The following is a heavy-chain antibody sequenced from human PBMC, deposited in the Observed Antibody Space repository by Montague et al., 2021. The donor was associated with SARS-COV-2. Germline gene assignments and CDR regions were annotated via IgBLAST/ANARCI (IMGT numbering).Heavy chain of an antibody. J-gene: IGHJ6*03. CDR2: INHSGST. CDR3: ARGGGNILTNYYYYYLDV. Sequence: SETLSLTCAVYGGFFSGYYWSWIRQPPGKGLEWIGEINHSGSTNYNPSLKSRVTISVDTSKSRFSLKLSSVTAADTAVYYCARGGGNILTNYYYYYLDVWGTGTTVTVSS. CDR1: GGFFSGYY. V-gene: IGHV4-34*01. D-gene: IGHD4-23*01.